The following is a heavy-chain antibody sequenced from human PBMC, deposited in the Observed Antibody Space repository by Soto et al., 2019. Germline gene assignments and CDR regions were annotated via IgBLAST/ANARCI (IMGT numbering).Heavy chain of an antibody. V-gene: IGHV3-23*01. D-gene: IGHD3-3*01. J-gene: IGHJ6*02. CDR3: VKDWSGNKCPCMDV. Sequence: EVQLLESGGGLVQPGGSLTLACAASGFTFSSYVMSWVRQAPGKGLEWVSAISGGDDATYYAASVKGRFTISRDNSRNTLYLQMTSLRAEDTALYYCVKDWSGNKCPCMDVWGQGTTVTVSS. CDR1: GFTFSSYV. CDR2: ISGGDDAT.